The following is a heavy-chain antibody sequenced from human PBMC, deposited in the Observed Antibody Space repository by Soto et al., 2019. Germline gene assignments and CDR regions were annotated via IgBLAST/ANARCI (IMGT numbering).Heavy chain of an antibody. V-gene: IGHV3-21*01. Sequence: GGSLRLSCAASGFTFSSYSMNWVRQAPGKGLEWVSSISSSSSYIYYADSVKGRFTISRDNAKNSLYLQMNSLRAEDTAVYYWSINSWMVATEGGMGYYYYGMDVCGQVTMGTVA. CDR1: GFTFSSYS. CDR2: ISSSSSYI. J-gene: IGHJ6*02. D-gene: IGHD5-12*01. CDR3: SINSWMVATEGGMGYYYYGMDV.